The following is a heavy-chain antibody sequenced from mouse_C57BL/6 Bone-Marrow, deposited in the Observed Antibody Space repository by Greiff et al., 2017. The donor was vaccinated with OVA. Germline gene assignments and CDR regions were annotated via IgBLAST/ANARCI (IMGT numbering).Heavy chain of an antibody. D-gene: IGHD2-2*01. CDR3: ARSESTMVTTYDY. Sequence: QVQLQQPGAELVMPGASVKLSCKASGYTFTSYWMHWVKQRPGQGLEWIGEIDPSDSYTNYNQKFKGKSTLTVDKSSSTAYMQLSSLTSEDSAVDYCARSESTMVTTYDYWGQGTTLTVSS. J-gene: IGHJ2*01. CDR2: IDPSDSYT. CDR1: GYTFTSYW. V-gene: IGHV1-69*01.